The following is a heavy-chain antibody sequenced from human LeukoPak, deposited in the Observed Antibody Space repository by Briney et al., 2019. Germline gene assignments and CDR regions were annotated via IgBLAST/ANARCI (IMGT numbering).Heavy chain of an antibody. V-gene: IGHV5-51*01. Sequence: GESLKISCKGYGYSFPSYWMVWVRQMPGKGLEWMGIIYPGDSDIRYSPSFQGQVSISADKSLSSAYLQWSSLKASDTAMYYCARQKYVGRLTDFWGQGTLVTVSS. J-gene: IGHJ4*02. CDR1: GYSFPSYW. CDR3: ARQKYVGRLTDF. CDR2: IYPGDSDI. D-gene: IGHD2-15*01.